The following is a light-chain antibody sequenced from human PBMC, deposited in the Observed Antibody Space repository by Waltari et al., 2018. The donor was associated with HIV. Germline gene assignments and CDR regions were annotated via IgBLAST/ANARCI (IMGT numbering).Light chain of an antibody. J-gene: IGLJ3*02. Sequence: QSALTQPRSVSGSPGQSVTISCTGTNSDVGAYKYVSWYQQHRGKAPKLMIYDVSKRSSGVPDRFSGSKSGDTACLTISGLQAEEEGDYYCCSYATRYTWVFGGGTKLTVL. CDR1: NSDVGAYKY. V-gene: IGLV2-11*01. CDR3: CSYATRYTWV. CDR2: DVS.